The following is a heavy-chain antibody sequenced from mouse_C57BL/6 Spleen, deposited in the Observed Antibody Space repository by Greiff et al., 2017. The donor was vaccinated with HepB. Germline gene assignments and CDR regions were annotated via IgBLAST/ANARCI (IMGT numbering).Heavy chain of an antibody. V-gene: IGHV1-64*01. CDR3: ARVTTVVAEDWYFDV. J-gene: IGHJ1*03. CDR2: IHPNSGST. Sequence: QVQLQQPGAELVKPGASVKLSCKASGYTFTSYWMHWVKQRPGQGLEWIGMIHPNSGSTNYNEKFKSKATLTVDKSSCTAYMQRSSLTSEDSAVYYCARVTTVVAEDWYFDVWGTGTTVTVSS. CDR1: GYTFTSYW. D-gene: IGHD1-1*01.